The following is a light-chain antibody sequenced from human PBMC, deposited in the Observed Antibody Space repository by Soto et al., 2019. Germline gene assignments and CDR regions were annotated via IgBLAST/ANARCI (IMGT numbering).Light chain of an antibody. Sequence: DIVLTQSPGTQSLSPGQRATLSCRASQSVSSSYLAWYQQKPGQAPRLLIYGASSRATGIPDRFSGSGSGTDFTLTISRLEPEDFAVYYCQQYGSSPFGPGTKVDIK. CDR3: QQYGSSP. CDR2: GAS. J-gene: IGKJ3*01. V-gene: IGKV3-20*01. CDR1: QSVSSSY.